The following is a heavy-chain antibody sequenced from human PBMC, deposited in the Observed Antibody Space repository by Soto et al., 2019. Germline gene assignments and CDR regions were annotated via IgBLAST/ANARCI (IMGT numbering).Heavy chain of an antibody. Sequence: GGSLRLSCGASGFTFSDNAMTWVRQAPGKGLEWVSSISDDGDSTYYADSAKGRFTISRDNSKNTLFLQMSSLGAEDAAVYYCAKSLSTAVNYGLDVWGQGTSVTVSS. CDR3: AKSLSTAVNYGLDV. CDR1: GFTFSDNA. J-gene: IGHJ6*02. V-gene: IGHV3-23*01. CDR2: ISDDGDST. D-gene: IGHD2-2*01.